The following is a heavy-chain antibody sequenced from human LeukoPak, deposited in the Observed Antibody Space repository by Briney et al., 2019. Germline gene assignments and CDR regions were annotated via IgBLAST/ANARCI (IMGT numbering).Heavy chain of an antibody. Sequence: PGGSLRLSCAASGFTFSSYAMSWVRQAPGKGLEWVSAISGSGGSTHYADSVKGRFTISRDNSKNTLYLQMNSLRAEDTAVYYCAKGPWIGELSVPTSYWGQGTLVTVSS. J-gene: IGHJ4*02. CDR1: GFTFSSYA. CDR3: AKGPWIGELSVPTSY. D-gene: IGHD3-10*01. CDR2: ISGSGGST. V-gene: IGHV3-23*01.